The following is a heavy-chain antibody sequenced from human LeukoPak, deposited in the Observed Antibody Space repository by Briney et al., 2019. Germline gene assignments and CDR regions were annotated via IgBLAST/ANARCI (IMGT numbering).Heavy chain of an antibody. D-gene: IGHD6-13*01. V-gene: IGHV4-59*01. CDR1: GGPIRSYY. J-gene: IGHJ6*02. Sequence: SETLSPTCTVSGGPIRSYYWSWMRQPPGKGLEWIGNIHYSESTNFNPSLKSRVAVSVDTSKNQFSRNMRSVTAADTAVYYCARVSAAGMDFHYGMDVWGQGTTVLVSS. CDR3: ARVSAAGMDFHYGMDV. CDR2: IHYSEST.